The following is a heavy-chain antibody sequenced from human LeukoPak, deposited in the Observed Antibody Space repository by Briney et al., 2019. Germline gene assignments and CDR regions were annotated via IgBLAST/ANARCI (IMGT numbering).Heavy chain of an antibody. J-gene: IGHJ6*03. D-gene: IGHD3-3*01. Sequence: GGSLRLSCAASGFTLYHYGMSWVRQAPGKGLEWVAVISYDGSNKYYADSVKGRFTISRDNSKNRLYLQMNSLRAEDTAVYYCAKLRLGFLEWLPSIMDVGGKGTTVTVSS. CDR3: AKLRLGFLEWLPSIMDV. CDR1: GFTLYHYG. CDR2: ISYDGSNK. V-gene: IGHV3-30*18.